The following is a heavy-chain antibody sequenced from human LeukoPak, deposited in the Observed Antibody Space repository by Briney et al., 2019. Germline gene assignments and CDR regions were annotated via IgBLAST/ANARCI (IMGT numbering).Heavy chain of an antibody. CDR2: IKSKTDGGTT. CDR1: GFTFSNAW. CDR3: TTDIGLTYYYDSSGSHYFDY. Sequence: GGSLRLSCAASGFTFSNAWMSWVRQAPGKGLEWVGRIKSKTDGGTTAYAAPGQGRFTISRDDSKNTLYLQMNSLKTEHTAVYYCTTDIGLTYYYDSSGSHYFDYWGEGTLVTVSS. D-gene: IGHD3-22*01. V-gene: IGHV3-15*01. J-gene: IGHJ4*02.